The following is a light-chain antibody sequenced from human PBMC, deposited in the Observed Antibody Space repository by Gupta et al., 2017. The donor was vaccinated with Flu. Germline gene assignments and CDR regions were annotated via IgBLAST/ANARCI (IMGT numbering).Light chain of an antibody. CDR2: GEN. CDR3: NSRDTNFAYYV. V-gene: IGLV3-19*01. Sequence: GQTVTITCQGDILRGYFASWYQQNPGQAPRLDIYGENSRPSVIPDRFSGSTSGNTASLTITGAQAEDEAYYFCNSRDTNFAYYVFGPGTKFTVL. CDR1: ILRGYF. J-gene: IGLJ1*01.